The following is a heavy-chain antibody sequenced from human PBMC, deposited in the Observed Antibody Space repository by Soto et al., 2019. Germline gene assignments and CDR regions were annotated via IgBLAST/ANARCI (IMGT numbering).Heavy chain of an antibody. V-gene: IGHV4-30-4*01. CDR1: GGSMSSGDYY. CDR2: IYYSGST. J-gene: IGHJ4*02. CDR3: ARRGGGYAETKTYDY. D-gene: IGHD5-12*01. Sequence: QVQLQESGPGLVKPSQTLSHTCTVSGGSMSSGDYYWSWISQAPGKGLEWIGYIYYSGSTYYNPSLKSRVTISVDTSKNQFSLKLSSLTAADTAVYYCARRGGGYAETKTYDYWGQGTLVTVSS.